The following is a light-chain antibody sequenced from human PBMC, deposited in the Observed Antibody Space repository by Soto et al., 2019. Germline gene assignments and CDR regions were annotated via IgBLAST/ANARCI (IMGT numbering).Light chain of an antibody. CDR1: SSDVGGYNY. Sequence: QSALTQPASVSGSPGQSITISCTGTSSDVGGYNYVSWYQQHPGKAPKLIIYDVSNRPSGVSNRFSGSKSGNTASLTISGLQAEYEADYYSSSYSSSTPRVFGTGTMVTVL. V-gene: IGLV2-14*01. CDR2: DVS. J-gene: IGLJ1*01. CDR3: SSYSSSTPRV.